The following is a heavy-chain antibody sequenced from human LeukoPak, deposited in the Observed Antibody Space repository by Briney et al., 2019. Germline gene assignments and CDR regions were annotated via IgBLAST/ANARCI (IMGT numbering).Heavy chain of an antibody. CDR2: ISYDGSDK. CDR1: GFTFSSYG. Sequence: GGSLRLSCAASGFTFSSYGIHWVRQAPGKGLEWLAVISYDGSDKYYADSVKGRFTISRDNSKNTLYLQMNSLRTEDTAVYYCARATHDYGHYG. V-gene: IGHV3-30*03. J-gene: IGHJ6*01. D-gene: IGHD4-17*01. CDR3: ARATHDYGHYG.